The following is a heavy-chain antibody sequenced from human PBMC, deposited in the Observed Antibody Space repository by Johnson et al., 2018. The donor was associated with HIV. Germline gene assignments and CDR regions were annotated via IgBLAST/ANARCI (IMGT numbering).Heavy chain of an antibody. V-gene: IGHV3-15*01. CDR1: GFTFSNAW. J-gene: IGHJ3*01. D-gene: IGHD3-3*01. CDR3: STDLWLEWSEGNDAFDV. Sequence: MQLVESGGGVVQPGRSLSLSCAASGFTFSNAWMSWVRQAPGKGLEWVGRIKSKTDGGTTDYAAPVNGRFTISRDDSKNTLYLQMNSLKTEDTAVYYCSTDLWLEWSEGNDAFDVWGQGTMVTVSS. CDR2: IKSKTDGGTT.